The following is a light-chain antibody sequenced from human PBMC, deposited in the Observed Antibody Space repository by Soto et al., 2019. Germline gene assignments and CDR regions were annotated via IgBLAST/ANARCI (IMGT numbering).Light chain of an antibody. V-gene: IGKV3-15*01. CDR2: GAS. J-gene: IGKJ5*01. Sequence: EIVMTQSPATLSVSPGERATLSCRASQSVSSKLAWYQQKPGQAPRLLIYGASTRAPGIPARFSGSGSGTEFTLTISSLEPEDFAVYYCHQRQYWPPITFGQGTRLEIK. CDR3: HQRQYWPPIT. CDR1: QSVSSK.